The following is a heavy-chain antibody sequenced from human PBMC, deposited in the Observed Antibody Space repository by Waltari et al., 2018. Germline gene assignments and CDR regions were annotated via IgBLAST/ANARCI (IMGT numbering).Heavy chain of an antibody. CDR1: GGAFGTYA. CDR2: IIPIYGTP. D-gene: IGHD1-26*01. Sequence: QVQLVQSGAEVKKPGSSVKVSCTASGGAFGTYAITWVRQAPGPGLGWVGGIIPIYGTPNFAQKFQGRVTFTADESTTTAYMELTSLKSEDTAIYYCARRNLGYDFDIWGQGTLVTVSS. V-gene: IGHV1-69*12. J-gene: IGHJ3*02. CDR3: ARRNLGYDFDI.